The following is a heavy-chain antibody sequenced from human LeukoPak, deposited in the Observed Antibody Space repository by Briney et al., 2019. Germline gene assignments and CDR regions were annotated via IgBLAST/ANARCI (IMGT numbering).Heavy chain of an antibody. J-gene: IGHJ4*02. Sequence: GGSLRLSCAASGFSFSTHWMHWVRQAPGKGLVYVAQINSDGSGTAYADSVKGRFTISRDNAKNTLYLEMSSLRAEDTAVYYCGSLTVVAKDHWGQGALVTVSS. CDR2: INSDGSGT. V-gene: IGHV3-74*01. D-gene: IGHD3-22*01. CDR1: GFSFSTHW. CDR3: GSLTVVAKDH.